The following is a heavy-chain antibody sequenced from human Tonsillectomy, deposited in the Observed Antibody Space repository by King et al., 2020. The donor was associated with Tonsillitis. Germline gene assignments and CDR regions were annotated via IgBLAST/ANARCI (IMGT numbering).Heavy chain of an antibody. V-gene: IGHV4-59*01. CDR2: IYYSGYT. CDR1: DDSISSDY. CDR3: ARAKYYDYVWGSYHYFDY. J-gene: IGHJ4*02. D-gene: IGHD3-16*02. Sequence: QLQESGPGLVKPSETLSLTCTVSDDSISSDYWNWIRQPPGKGLEWIGYIYYSGYTNYNPSLKSRVTISVDTSKNQFSLKLSSVTAADTAVYYCARAKYYDYVWGSYHYFDYWGQGTLVTVSS.